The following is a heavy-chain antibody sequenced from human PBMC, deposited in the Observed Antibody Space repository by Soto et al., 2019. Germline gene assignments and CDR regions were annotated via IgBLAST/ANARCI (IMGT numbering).Heavy chain of an antibody. CDR1: VYTFTRYG. CDR3: ARGLGDYTNNWFDP. J-gene: IGHJ5*02. V-gene: IGHV1-18*01. D-gene: IGHD4-17*01. CDR2: ISAYNGNT. Sequence: ASLKVSCKASVYTFTRYGISWVRQAPGQGLEWMGWISAYNGNTNYAQKLQGRVTMTTDTSTSTAYMELRSLRSDDTAVYYCARGLGDYTNNWFDPWGQETLVAVSS.